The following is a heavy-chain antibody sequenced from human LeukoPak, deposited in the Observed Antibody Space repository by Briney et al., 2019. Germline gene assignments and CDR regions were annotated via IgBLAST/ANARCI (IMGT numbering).Heavy chain of an antibody. Sequence: GRSLRLSCAASGFTFSIYNMNWVRQAPGKGLEWVSSITSSSSDIYYADSVKGRFTISRVNAKNSLYLQMNSLRAEDTAVYYCARDLYYFDNSGPTLDDYWGQGTLVTVSS. J-gene: IGHJ4*02. V-gene: IGHV3-21*01. CDR2: ITSSSSDI. CDR1: GFTFSIYN. D-gene: IGHD3-22*01. CDR3: ARDLYYFDNSGPTLDDY.